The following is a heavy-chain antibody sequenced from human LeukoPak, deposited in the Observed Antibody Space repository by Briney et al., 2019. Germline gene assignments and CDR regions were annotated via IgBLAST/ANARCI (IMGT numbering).Heavy chain of an antibody. CDR3: AREGVDSSLN. D-gene: IGHD3-22*01. CDR2: INHSGGT. CDR1: GGSFSGYY. V-gene: IGHV4-34*01. Sequence: SGTLSLTCAVYGGSFSGYYWGWIRQPPGKGLEWIGEINHSGGTNYNPSLKSRVTISVDTSKNQFSLKLSSVTAADTAVYYCAREGVDSSLNWGQGTLVTVSS. J-gene: IGHJ4*02.